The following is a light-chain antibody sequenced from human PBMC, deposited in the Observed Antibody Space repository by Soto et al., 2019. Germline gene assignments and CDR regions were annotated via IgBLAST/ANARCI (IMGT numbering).Light chain of an antibody. CDR2: MND. V-gene: IGLV1-47*01. Sequence: QSVLTQPPSASGNPGQRLTISXSXXTSXILRNYVYWYRQLPGTAPRLLISMNDQRPSGVPDRFSGSKSGTSASLAISGLRSEDEADYYCASWDDSLSGYVFGTGTKLTVL. CDR1: TSXILRNY. J-gene: IGLJ1*01. CDR3: ASWDDSLSGYV.